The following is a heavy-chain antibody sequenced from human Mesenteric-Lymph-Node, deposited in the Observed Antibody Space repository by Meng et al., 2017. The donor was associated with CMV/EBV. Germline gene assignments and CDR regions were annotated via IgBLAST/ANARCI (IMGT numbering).Heavy chain of an antibody. CDR2: IYHSGST. V-gene: IGHV4-38-2*02. CDR1: GYSISSGYY. Sequence: SETLSLTCTVSGYSISSGYYWGWIRQPPGKGLEWIGSIYHSGSTYYNPSLKSRVTISVDTSKNQFPLKLSSVTAADTAVYYCAREGDPNWFDPWGQGTLVTVSS. CDR3: AREGDPNWFDP. D-gene: IGHD3-16*01. J-gene: IGHJ5*02.